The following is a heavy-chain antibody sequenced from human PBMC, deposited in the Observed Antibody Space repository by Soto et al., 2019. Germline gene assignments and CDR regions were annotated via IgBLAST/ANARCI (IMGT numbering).Heavy chain of an antibody. J-gene: IGHJ4*02. Sequence: EVQLLESGGGLVQPGGSLRLSCAASGFTFSSYAMSWVRQAPGKGLEWVSAISGSGGSTYYADYVKGRFTISRDNSKNTLYLQMNSLRAEDTAVYYCAKDRGNSARTNMIVVGAWYYWGQGTLVTVSS. D-gene: IGHD3-22*01. CDR2: ISGSGGST. CDR1: GFTFSSYA. V-gene: IGHV3-23*01. CDR3: AKDRGNSARTNMIVVGAWYY.